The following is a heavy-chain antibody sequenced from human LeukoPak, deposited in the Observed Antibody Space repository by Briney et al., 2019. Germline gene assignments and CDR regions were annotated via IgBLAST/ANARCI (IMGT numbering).Heavy chain of an antibody. Sequence: PGGSLRLSCAASGFTFSSYAMSWVRQAPGKGLEWVSAISGSGGSTYYADSVKGRFTISRDNSKNTLYLQMNSLRAEDTAVYYCAKGGRYDSSGYYFDNWGQGTLVTVSS. J-gene: IGHJ4*02. CDR3: AKGGRYDSSGYYFDN. CDR2: ISGSGGST. V-gene: IGHV3-23*01. D-gene: IGHD3-22*01. CDR1: GFTFSSYA.